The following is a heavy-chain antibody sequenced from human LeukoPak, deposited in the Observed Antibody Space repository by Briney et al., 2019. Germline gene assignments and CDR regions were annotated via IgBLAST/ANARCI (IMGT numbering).Heavy chain of an antibody. V-gene: IGHV3-9*01. D-gene: IGHD3-10*01. Sequence: GRSLRLSCAASGFTFDDYAMHWVRQPPGKGLEWVSGISWNSGSIGYADSVKGRFTISRDNAKNSLYLQMNSLRAEDTALYYCAKDLGSGTYSYYYYYSAMDVWGQGTTVTVSS. CDR1: GFTFDDYA. CDR3: AKDLGSGTYSYYYYYSAMDV. CDR2: ISWNSGSI. J-gene: IGHJ6*02.